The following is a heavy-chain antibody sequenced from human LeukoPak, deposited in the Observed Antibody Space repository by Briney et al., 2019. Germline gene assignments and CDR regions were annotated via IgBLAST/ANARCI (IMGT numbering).Heavy chain of an antibody. Sequence: PGGSLRLSCAASGFTFSSYWMSWVRQAPGKGLEWVANIKQDGSEKYYVDSVKGRFTISRDNAMNSLYLQMNSLRAEDTAVYYCARAGTNWNDVGEFDYWGQGTLVTVSS. CDR2: IKQDGSEK. J-gene: IGHJ4*02. CDR3: ARAGTNWNDVGEFDY. D-gene: IGHD1-1*01. V-gene: IGHV3-7*01. CDR1: GFTFSSYW.